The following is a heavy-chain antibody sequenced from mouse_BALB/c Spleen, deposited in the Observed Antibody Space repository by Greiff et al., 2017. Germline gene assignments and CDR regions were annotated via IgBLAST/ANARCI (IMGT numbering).Heavy chain of an antibody. V-gene: IGHV7-3*02. J-gene: IGHJ3*01. CDR1: GFTFTDYY. Sequence: EVKVVESGGGLVQPGGSLRLSCATSGFTFTDYYMSWVRQPPGKALEWLGFIRNKANGYTTEYSASVKGRFNISRDNSQSILYLQMNTLRAEDSATYYCARDMSYDYDEGTWFAYWGQGTLVTVSA. CDR3: ARDMSYDYDEGTWFAY. D-gene: IGHD2-4*01. CDR2: IRNKANGYTT.